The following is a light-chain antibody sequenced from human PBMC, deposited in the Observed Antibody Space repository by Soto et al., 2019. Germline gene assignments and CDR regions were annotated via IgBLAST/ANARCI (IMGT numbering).Light chain of an antibody. CDR1: QSVSSW. CDR3: QQYNTYWT. J-gene: IGKJ1*01. CDR2: KAS. V-gene: IGKV1-5*03. Sequence: DVQMTQSPSTLSASVGDRVTITCRTSQSVSSWSAWYQQKPGKAPKLLIYKASTLETGVPSRFSGSGSGTEFTLTITNLQSDDFATYYCQQYNTYWTFGQGTKVDIK.